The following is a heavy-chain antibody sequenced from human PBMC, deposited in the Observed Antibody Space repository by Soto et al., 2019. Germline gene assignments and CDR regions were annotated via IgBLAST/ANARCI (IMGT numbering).Heavy chain of an antibody. CDR3: AGIGEEIYYGMDV. Sequence: SETLSLTCSVSGGSMSTYYWNWIRQAAGKGLEWIGRIYTSGSTSYNPSLKSRVTMSVDTSKNEVSLKMKSVTAADTAIYYCAGIGEEIYYGMDVWGRGTTVTVSS. D-gene: IGHD2-21*01. CDR2: IYTSGST. V-gene: IGHV4-4*07. J-gene: IGHJ6*02. CDR1: GGSMSTYY.